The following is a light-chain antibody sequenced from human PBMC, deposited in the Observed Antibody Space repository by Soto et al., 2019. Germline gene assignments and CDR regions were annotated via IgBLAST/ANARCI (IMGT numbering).Light chain of an antibody. CDR1: QGINKF. Sequence: IQLTQSPSSLSASVGDRVTITCRASQGINKFLAWYQQRPGKAPQLLVYGASTLQSGVPSRFSGSGSGTDFTLTISSLQPEDFAPYYFRQLTNFRFTFGQGTKRDIK. J-gene: IGKJ2*01. CDR2: GAS. CDR3: RQLTNFRFT. V-gene: IGKV1-9*01.